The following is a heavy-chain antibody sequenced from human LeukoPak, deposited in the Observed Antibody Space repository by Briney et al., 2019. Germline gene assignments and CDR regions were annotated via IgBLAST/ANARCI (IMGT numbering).Heavy chain of an antibody. V-gene: IGHV4-4*07. CDR3: ARDQGISSDLDAFDI. CDR2: IYTSGST. CDR1: GGSISSYY. J-gene: IGHJ3*02. Sequence: SETLSLTCTVSGGSISSYYWSWFRQPAGKGLEWIGRIYTSGSTNYNPSLKSRVTISIDTSKNQFSLKLSSVTAEDTAIYYCARDQGISSDLDAFDIWGQGTMVTVSS. D-gene: IGHD3-10*01.